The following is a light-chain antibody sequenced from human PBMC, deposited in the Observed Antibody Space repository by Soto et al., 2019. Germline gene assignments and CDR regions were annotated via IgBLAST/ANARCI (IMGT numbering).Light chain of an antibody. V-gene: IGKV1-5*01. J-gene: IGKJ1*01. CDR1: QSISSW. CDR2: DAS. CDR3: QQYNSYST. Sequence: DIQMTQSPSSLSASVRDTVTITCRASQSISSWLAWYQQKPGKAPKLLIYDASSLESGVPSRFSGSGSGTEFTLTISSLQPDDFATYYCQQYNSYSTFGQGTKVDIK.